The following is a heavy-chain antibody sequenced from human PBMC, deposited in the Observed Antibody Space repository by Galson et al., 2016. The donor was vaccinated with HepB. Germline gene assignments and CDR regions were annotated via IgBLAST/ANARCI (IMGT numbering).Heavy chain of an antibody. V-gene: IGHV5-10-1*01. D-gene: IGHD6-19*01. CDR1: GYSFTNSW. CDR3: AREWSGRSDWYFGWFDP. Sequence: QSGAEVKKPGESLRISCKGSGYSFTNSWISWVRQMPGKGLEWLGRIDPSDSYSNYSPSFQGHVTISVDKSISTAYLQWNSLKASDTAIYYCAREWSGRSDWYFGWFDPWGQGTLVTVSS. J-gene: IGHJ5*02. CDR2: IDPSDSYS.